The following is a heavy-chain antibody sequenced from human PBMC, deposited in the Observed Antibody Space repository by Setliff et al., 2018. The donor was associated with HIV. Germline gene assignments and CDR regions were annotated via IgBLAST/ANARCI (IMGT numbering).Heavy chain of an antibody. J-gene: IGHJ4*02. CDR1: AYSIRNGYY. CDR2: LYYDGNT. Sequence: PSETLSLTCTVSAYSIRNGYYWGWIRQSPGKGLEWIGTLYYDGNTYYNPSLKSRVTMSVDTSKNQFSLNLNSVTAADTAVYYCARETIRSGHPSEAGCDFWGQGALVTVSS. D-gene: IGHD6-19*01. V-gene: IGHV4-38-2*02. CDR3: ARETIRSGHPSEAGCDF.